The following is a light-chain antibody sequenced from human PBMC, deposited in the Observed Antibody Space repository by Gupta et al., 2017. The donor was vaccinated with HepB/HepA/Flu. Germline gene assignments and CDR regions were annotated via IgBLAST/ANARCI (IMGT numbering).Light chain of an antibody. V-gene: IGKV1-39*01. Sequence: DIQMTQSPSSLSASVGDRVTITCRASDNVKTYVNWYQQKPGRAPEVLIYTASFLQTGVPSRFSGGGSGTDFTLTINNLRREDSATYFCQQSFQYPRTFGQWTTVEI. CDR3: QQSFQYPRT. J-gene: IGKJ1*01. CDR1: DNVKTY. CDR2: TAS.